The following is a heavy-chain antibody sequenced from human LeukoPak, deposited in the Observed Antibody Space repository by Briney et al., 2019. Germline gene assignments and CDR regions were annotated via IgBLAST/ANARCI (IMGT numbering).Heavy chain of an antibody. CDR3: ARETGIIGRDSRVDY. CDR1: GFTFTRLG. D-gene: IGHD1-14*01. J-gene: IGHJ4*02. V-gene: IGHV3-33*01. Sequence: GWALSLSFAASGFTFTRLGLPWGRPAPGKGLEWVAILRYDGSEKYYADSVEGRFTISKDNSRDTLYLEMDSLRVDDTAVYYCARETGIIGRDSRVDYWGQGALVTVSS. CDR2: LRYDGSEK.